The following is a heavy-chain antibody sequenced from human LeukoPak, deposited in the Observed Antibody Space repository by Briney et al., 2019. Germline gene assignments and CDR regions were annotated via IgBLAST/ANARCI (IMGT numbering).Heavy chain of an antibody. CDR3: AKDNRGYSYGHFDD. Sequence: GASLRLSCAASGFTFSSYAMSWVRQAPGEGLEWVSGIRGSGGTTHYVDSVKGRFTISRDNSKNTLYLQMNSLRAEDTAVYYCAKDNRGYSYGHFDDWGQGTLVTVSS. J-gene: IGHJ4*02. CDR1: GFTFSSYA. D-gene: IGHD5-18*01. V-gene: IGHV3-23*01. CDR2: IRGSGGTT.